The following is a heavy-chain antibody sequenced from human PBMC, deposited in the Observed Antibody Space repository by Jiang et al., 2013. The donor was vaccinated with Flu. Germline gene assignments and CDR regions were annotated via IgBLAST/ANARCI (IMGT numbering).Heavy chain of an antibody. CDR2: IYYSGST. V-gene: IGHV4-39*01. CDR1: GGSISSSSYY. J-gene: IGHJ5*02. D-gene: IGHD2-2*01. Sequence: ETLSLTCTVSGGSISSSSYYWGWIRQPPGKGLEWIGSIYYSGSTYYNPSLKSRVTISVDTSKNQFSLKLSSVTAADTAVYYCARQRYCSSTSCHVGYWFDPWGQGTLVTVSS. CDR3: ARQRYCSSTSCHVGYWFDP.